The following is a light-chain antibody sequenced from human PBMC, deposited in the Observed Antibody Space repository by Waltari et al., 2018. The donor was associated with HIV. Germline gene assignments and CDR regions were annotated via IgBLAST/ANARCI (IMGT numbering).Light chain of an antibody. CDR3: QQYETYPYT. V-gene: IGKV1-5*03. J-gene: IGKJ2*01. CDR2: RAS. CDR1: QGVNSW. Sequence: DIQMTQSPSTLSASVGDRVTITCRASQGVNSWLAWFQQKPGKAPRLLIFRASNLENGVPSRFSGSGSGREFTLTTSSLQPDDFATYYCQQYETYPYTFGQGTKVEI.